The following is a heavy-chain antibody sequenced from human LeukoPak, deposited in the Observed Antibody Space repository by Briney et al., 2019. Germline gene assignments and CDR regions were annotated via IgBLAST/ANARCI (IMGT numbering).Heavy chain of an antibody. J-gene: IGHJ4*02. CDR2: ISSSGSTI. CDR3: AKDRTFGGELIY. D-gene: IGHD3-10*01. V-gene: IGHV3-11*01. Sequence: PGGSLRLSCAASGFTFSDYYMSWIRQAPGKGLEWVSYISSSGSTIYYADSVKGRFTISRDNAKNSLYLQMNSLRAEDTALYYCAKDRTFGGELIYWGQGTLVTVSS. CDR1: GFTFSDYY.